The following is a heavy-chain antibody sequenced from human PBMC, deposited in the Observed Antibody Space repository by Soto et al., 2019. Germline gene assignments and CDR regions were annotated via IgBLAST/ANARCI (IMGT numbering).Heavy chain of an antibody. D-gene: IGHD5-12*01. Sequence: ASVKVSCKASGYTFTSYGISWVRQAPGQGLEWMGWISAYNGNTNYAQKLQGRVTMTTDTSTSTAYIELRSLRSDDTAVYYCARDLRDGYNLFDYWGQGTLVTVSS. CDR2: ISAYNGNT. V-gene: IGHV1-18*01. CDR1: GYTFTSYG. CDR3: ARDLRDGYNLFDY. J-gene: IGHJ4*02.